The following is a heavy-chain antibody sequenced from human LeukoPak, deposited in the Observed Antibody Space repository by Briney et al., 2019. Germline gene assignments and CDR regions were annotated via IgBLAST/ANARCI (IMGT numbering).Heavy chain of an antibody. CDR3: ARDFKYSSGWYGYNWFDP. CDR1: GFTFSSYE. D-gene: IGHD6-19*01. J-gene: IGHJ5*02. CDR2: ISSSGSTI. Sequence: PGGSLRLSCAASGFTFSSYEMNCVRQAPGKGLEWVSYISSSGSTIYYADSVKGRFTISRDNAKNSLYLQMNSLRAEDTAVYYCARDFKYSSGWYGYNWFDPWGQGTLVTVSS. V-gene: IGHV3-48*03.